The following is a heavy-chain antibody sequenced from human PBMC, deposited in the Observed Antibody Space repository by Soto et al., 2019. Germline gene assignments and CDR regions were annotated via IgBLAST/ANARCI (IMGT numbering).Heavy chain of an antibody. J-gene: IGHJ6*04. CDR1: GYSFTDYH. Sequence: ASVKVSCKASGYSFTDYHIHWVRQTPGQGLEWLGRINPKSGGASTAQKFQGWVTMTRDRSISTVYMELTRLRSDDTAVYFCARGHSTDCSNGVCSFFYNHETEGWGKENTVIVSS. CDR2: INPKSGGA. D-gene: IGHD2-8*01. V-gene: IGHV1-2*04. CDR3: ARGHSTDCSNGVCSFFYNHETEG.